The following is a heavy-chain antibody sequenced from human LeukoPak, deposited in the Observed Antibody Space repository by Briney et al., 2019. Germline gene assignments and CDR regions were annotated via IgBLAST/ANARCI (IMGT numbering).Heavy chain of an antibody. Sequence: GGSLRLSCVVSGFTLSSRWMMWIRQAPGEGLEWMTNINRDGSEKNYVDSVKGRFTITRDNAENSLYLQMNSLKVEDSAIYYCATYDSWSGYNIAYWGQGTLVTVSS. V-gene: IGHV3-7*03. D-gene: IGHD3-3*01. J-gene: IGHJ4*02. CDR3: ATYDSWSGYNIAY. CDR2: INRDGSEK. CDR1: GFTLSSRW.